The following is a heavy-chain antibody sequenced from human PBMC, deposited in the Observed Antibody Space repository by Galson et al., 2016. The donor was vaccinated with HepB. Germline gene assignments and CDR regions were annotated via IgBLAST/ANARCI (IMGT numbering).Heavy chain of an antibody. CDR2: VIPIFGTT. Sequence: SVKVSCKASGGTLSSHVISWVRQAPGQGLEWVGGVIPIFGTTNHAQKFQGRVSITADEFTSTAYMELSSLRSEDTAVYYCARDQGTTFDGYHGMDVWGQGTTVSVSS. CDR1: GGTLSSHV. D-gene: IGHD2-21*02. J-gene: IGHJ6*02. V-gene: IGHV1-69*13. CDR3: ARDQGTTFDGYHGMDV.